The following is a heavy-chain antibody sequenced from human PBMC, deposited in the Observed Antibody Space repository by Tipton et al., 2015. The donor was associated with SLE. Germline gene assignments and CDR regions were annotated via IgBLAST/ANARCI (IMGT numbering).Heavy chain of an antibody. CDR1: GYTFTSYG. CDR3: ASLGRWYSRI. CDR2: ISAYNGNT. D-gene: IGHD1-26*01. Sequence: QSGAEVKKPGASVKVSCQASGYTFTSYGISWVRLAPGQGLEWMGWISAYNGNTNYAQKLQGRVTMTTDTSTSTAYMELSSLRSEDTAVCNCASLGRWYSRIWGRGTMVTVSS. J-gene: IGHJ3*01. V-gene: IGHV1-18*01.